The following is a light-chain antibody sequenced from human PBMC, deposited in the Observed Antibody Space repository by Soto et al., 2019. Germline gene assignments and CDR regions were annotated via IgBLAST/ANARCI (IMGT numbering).Light chain of an antibody. J-gene: IGLJ3*02. CDR2: DNN. V-gene: IGLV1-51*01. Sequence: QSVLTPPPSVSAAPGQKVTISCSGSSSNIGNNYVAWYQQLPGTAPKLLIYDNNKRPSGIPDRFSGSKSGTLATLGITGLQTGDEADYYCGTWDSSLSAGVFGGGTQLTVL. CDR3: GTWDSSLSAGV. CDR1: SSNIGNNY.